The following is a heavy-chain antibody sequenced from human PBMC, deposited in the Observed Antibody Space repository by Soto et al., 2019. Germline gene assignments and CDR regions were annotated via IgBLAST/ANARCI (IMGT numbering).Heavy chain of an antibody. CDR2: FSWDEDK. J-gene: IGHJ4*02. CDR3: AHRRVRDSSGENFDS. CDR1: GFSLNTNGVG. V-gene: IGHV2-5*02. Sequence: QITLKESGPTLGKPTQTLPLTSTFSGFSLNTNGVGGGGFRRPPGKALEWIALFSWDEDKRYSPSLKSRRTIXXDXSXXQVVLTMTNMDPVDTATYYCAHRRVRDSSGENFDSWGQGTLVTVSS. D-gene: IGHD6-19*01.